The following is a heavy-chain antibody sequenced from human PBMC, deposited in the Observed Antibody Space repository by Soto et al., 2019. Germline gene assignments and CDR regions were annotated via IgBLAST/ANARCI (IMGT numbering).Heavy chain of an antibody. CDR2: IGGAGSNI. D-gene: IGHD3-10*01. J-gene: IGHJ4*02. V-gene: IGHV3-23*01. CDR1: GFTFSEYA. CDR3: AGLMVSHRSPRLDCY. Sequence: PGGSLRLSCAASGFTFSEYAMTWVRQAPGKGLEWVSVIGGAGSNIYYADSVEGRFTVSRDDSKNTLYLRMDSLRVEDTAVYYCAGLMVSHRSPRLDCYWGQGTLVTVSS.